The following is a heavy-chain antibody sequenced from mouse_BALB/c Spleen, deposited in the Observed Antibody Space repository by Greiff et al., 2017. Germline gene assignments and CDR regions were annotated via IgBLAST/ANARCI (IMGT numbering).Heavy chain of an antibody. Sequence: EVKLVESGGDLVKPGGSLKLSCAASGFTFSSYGMSWVRQTPDKRLEWVATISSGGSYTYYPDSVKGRFTISRDNAKNTLYLQMSSLKSEDTAMYYCARHGYYRYDDGYWYFDVWGAGTTVTVSS. D-gene: IGHD2-14*01. V-gene: IGHV5-6*02. CDR3: ARHGYYRYDDGYWYFDV. CDR2: ISSGGSYT. CDR1: GFTFSSYG. J-gene: IGHJ1*01.